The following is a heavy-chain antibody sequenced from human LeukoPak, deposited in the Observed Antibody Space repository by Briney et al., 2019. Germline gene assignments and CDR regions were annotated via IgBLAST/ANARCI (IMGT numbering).Heavy chain of an antibody. CDR3: AKDPYSRGNSYFDY. Sequence: KSGGSLRLSCAASGFTLSNYNMNWVRQAPGKGLEWVSSISGSSSYLFFADSVKGRFTISRDNAKNSLYLQMNSLRAEDTALYYCAKDPYSRGNSYFDYWGQGTLVTVSS. D-gene: IGHD4-23*01. V-gene: IGHV3-21*04. CDR2: ISGSSSYL. J-gene: IGHJ4*02. CDR1: GFTLSNYN.